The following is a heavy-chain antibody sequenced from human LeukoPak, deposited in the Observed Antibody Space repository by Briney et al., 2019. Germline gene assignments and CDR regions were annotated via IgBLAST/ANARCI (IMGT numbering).Heavy chain of an antibody. V-gene: IGHV1-2*02. CDR2: ISPSTGGT. CDR1: GYTFSGYY. J-gene: IGHJ4*02. Sequence: ASVKDSCKASGYTFSGYYIYWVRPAPGQGLEWMGWISPSTGGTNYAQKSQGRVIMTRDTSIATAYMELRRLGSDDTAVYFCASPKYGDFYFDYWGQGTLVTVAS. D-gene: IGHD2-21*02. CDR3: ASPKYGDFYFDY.